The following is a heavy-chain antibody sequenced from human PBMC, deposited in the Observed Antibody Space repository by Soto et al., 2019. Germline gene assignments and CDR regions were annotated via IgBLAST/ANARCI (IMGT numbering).Heavy chain of an antibody. V-gene: IGHV3-7*01. D-gene: IGHD2-15*01. CDR2: IKQDGSEK. CDR3: ARDYGYCSGGSCSGRGRDDAFDI. J-gene: IGHJ3*02. CDR1: GFTFSSYW. Sequence: GGSLRLSCAASGFTFSSYWMSWVRQAPGKGLEWVANIKQDGSEKYYVDSVKGRFTISRDNAKNSLYLQMNSLRAEDTAVYYCARDYGYCSGGSCSGRGRDDAFDIWGQGTMVTVSS.